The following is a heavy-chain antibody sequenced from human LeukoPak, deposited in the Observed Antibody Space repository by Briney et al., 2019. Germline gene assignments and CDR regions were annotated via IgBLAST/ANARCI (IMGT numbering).Heavy chain of an antibody. CDR3: AKDTERVAGDWFDP. V-gene: IGHV3-30*18. CDR2: ISYDGSNK. CDR1: GFTFSSYG. J-gene: IGHJ5*02. Sequence: GGSLRLSCAASGFTFSSYGMHWVRQAPGKGLEGVAVISYDGSNKYYADSVKGRFTISRDNSKNTLYLQMNSLRAEDTAVYYCAKDTERVAGDWFDPWGQGTLVTVSS. D-gene: IGHD2-15*01.